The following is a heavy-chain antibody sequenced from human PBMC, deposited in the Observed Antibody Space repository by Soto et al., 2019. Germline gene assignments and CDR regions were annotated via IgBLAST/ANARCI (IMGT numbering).Heavy chain of an antibody. Sequence: GASVKVSCKVSGYTLTELSMHWVRQAPGKGLEWMGGFDPEDGETIYAQKFQGRVTMTEDTSTDTAYMELSSLRSEDTAVYYCAGDYGNRMSDYYYYGMDVWGQGTTVTVSS. CDR3: AGDYGNRMSDYYYYGMDV. D-gene: IGHD3-10*01. CDR1: GYTLTELS. J-gene: IGHJ6*02. V-gene: IGHV1-24*01. CDR2: FDPEDGET.